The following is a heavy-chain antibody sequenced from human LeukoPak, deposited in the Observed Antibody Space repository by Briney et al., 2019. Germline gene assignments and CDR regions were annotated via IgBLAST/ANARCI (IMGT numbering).Heavy chain of an antibody. CDR2: INSDGSST. D-gene: IGHD4-17*01. V-gene: IGHV3-74*01. J-gene: IGHJ4*02. CDR1: GFTFSSYW. Sequence: PGGSLRLSCAASGFTFSSYWMHWVRQAPEKGLVWVTRINSDGSSTSYADSVKGRFTISRDNAKNTLYLQMNSLRAEDTATYYCAKNSARTSVTTGLSYWGQGTPVTVSS. CDR3: AKNSARTSVTTGLSY.